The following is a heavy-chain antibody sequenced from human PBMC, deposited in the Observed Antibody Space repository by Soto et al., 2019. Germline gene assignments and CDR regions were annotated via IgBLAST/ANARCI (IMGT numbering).Heavy chain of an antibody. Sequence: QVQLVQSGAEVKKPGASVKVSCKASGYTFTGYYMHWVRQAPGQGLEWMGWINPNSGGTNYAQKFQGWVTMTRDTSISTAYMELSRLRSDDTAVYYCARGRSVFSSQWLMTDPWGQGTLVTVSS. CDR3: ARGRSVFSSQWLMTDP. D-gene: IGHD6-19*01. CDR1: GYTFTGYY. V-gene: IGHV1-2*04. J-gene: IGHJ5*02. CDR2: INPNSGGT.